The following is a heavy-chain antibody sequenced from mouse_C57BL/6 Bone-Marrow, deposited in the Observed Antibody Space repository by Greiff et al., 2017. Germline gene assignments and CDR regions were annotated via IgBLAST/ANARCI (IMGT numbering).Heavy chain of an antibody. Sequence: QVQLQQSGAELARPGASVKMSCTASGYTFTSYTMHWVKQRPGQGLEWIGYINPSSGYTKYNQKFKDKATLTADKSSSTAYMQLSSLTSEDSAVYYCAREDSNYDAMDYWGQGTAVTVSS. CDR2: INPSSGYT. CDR3: AREDSNYDAMDY. CDR1: GYTFTSYT. D-gene: IGHD2-5*01. V-gene: IGHV1-4*01. J-gene: IGHJ4*01.